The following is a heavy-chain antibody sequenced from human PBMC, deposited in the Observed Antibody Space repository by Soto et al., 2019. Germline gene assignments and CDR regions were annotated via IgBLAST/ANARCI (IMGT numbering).Heavy chain of an antibody. CDR3: ARTSYDILTGRLDAFDI. CDR1: GGSINNGGYS. CDR2: ISHGGNT. D-gene: IGHD3-9*01. J-gene: IGHJ3*02. Sequence: LSLTCTVSGGSINNGGYSWSWLRQPPGKGLEWIGYISHGGNTYYNPSLRSRVIMSIDKSKNHFSLGLKSVTAADTATYYCARTSYDILTGRLDAFDIWGQGTMVTVSS. V-gene: IGHV4-30-2*01.